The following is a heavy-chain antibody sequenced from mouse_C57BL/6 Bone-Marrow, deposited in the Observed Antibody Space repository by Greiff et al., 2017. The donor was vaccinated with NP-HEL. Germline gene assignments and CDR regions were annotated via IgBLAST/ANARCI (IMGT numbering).Heavy chain of an antibody. CDR1: GFSLTSYA. Sequence: VQLQESGPGLVAPSQSLSITCTVSGFSLTSYAISWVRQPPGKGLEWLGVIWTGGGTNYNSALKSRLSISKDYSKSQVFLKMNSLQTDDTARYYCARPYDYDGDAMDYWGQGTSVTVSS. CDR3: ARPYDYDGDAMDY. V-gene: IGHV2-9-1*01. D-gene: IGHD2-4*01. J-gene: IGHJ4*01. CDR2: IWTGGGT.